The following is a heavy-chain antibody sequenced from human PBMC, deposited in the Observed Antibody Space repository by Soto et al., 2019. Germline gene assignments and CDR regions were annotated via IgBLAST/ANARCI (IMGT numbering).Heavy chain of an antibody. CDR1: GFRFSDFA. V-gene: IGHV3-23*01. CDR3: AKGAEGYVVTSLDS. CDR2: ITDTASST. J-gene: IGHJ4*02. D-gene: IGHD5-12*01. Sequence: EVQLLESGGGFVQPGGSLRLSCAASGFRFSDFAMTWVRQAHGRGLEWVSAITDTASSTYYADYVKGRFTISRDNSKNTLYLQINSLRAEDTAIYYCAKGAEGYVVTSLDSWGQGTLVNVSS.